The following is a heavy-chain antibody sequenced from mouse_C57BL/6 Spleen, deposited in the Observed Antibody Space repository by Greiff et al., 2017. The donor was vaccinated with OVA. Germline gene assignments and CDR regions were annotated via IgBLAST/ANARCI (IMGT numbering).Heavy chain of an antibody. CDR3: ARHNYYGSSYGYFDV. J-gene: IGHJ1*03. V-gene: IGHV5-9*01. Sequence: EVQRVESGGGLVKPGGSLKLSCAASGFTFSSYTMSWVRQTPEKRLEWVATISGGGGNPYYPDSVKGRFTISRDNAKNTLYLQMSSLRSEDTALYYCARHNYYGSSYGYFDVWGTGTTVTVSS. D-gene: IGHD1-1*01. CDR2: ISGGGGNP. CDR1: GFTFSSYT.